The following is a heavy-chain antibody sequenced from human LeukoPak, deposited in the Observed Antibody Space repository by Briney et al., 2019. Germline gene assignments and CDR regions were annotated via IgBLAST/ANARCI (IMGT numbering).Heavy chain of an antibody. D-gene: IGHD4-11*01. CDR3: ARATGYYGMDV. CDR2: IGTAGDT. J-gene: IGHJ6*02. V-gene: IGHV3-13*01. CDR1: GFTFSSYD. Sequence: PGGSLRLSCAASGFTFSSYDMHWVRHATGKGLEWVSAIGTAGDTYYPGSVKGRFTISRENAKNSLYLQMNSLRAEDTAVYYCARATGYYGMDVWGQGTTVTVSS.